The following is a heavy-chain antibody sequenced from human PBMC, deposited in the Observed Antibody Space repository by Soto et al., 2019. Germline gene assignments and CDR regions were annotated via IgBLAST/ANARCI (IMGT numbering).Heavy chain of an antibody. CDR3: ARDLGTGTDY. Sequence: KPSETLSLTCAVSGDSITNSNWWSWVRQAPGKGLEWIGEIYHSGATTYNPSLKSRVTISVDPSNNHFSLKLTSVTAADTAVYFCARDLGTGTDYWGQGTLVTVSS. CDR2: IYHSGAT. CDR1: GDSITNSNW. D-gene: IGHD1-1*01. V-gene: IGHV4-4*02. J-gene: IGHJ4*02.